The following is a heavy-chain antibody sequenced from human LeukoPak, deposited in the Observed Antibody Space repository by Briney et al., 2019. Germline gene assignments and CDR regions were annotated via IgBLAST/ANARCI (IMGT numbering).Heavy chain of an antibody. J-gene: IGHJ4*02. D-gene: IGHD3-9*01. CDR2: IYHSGST. Sequence: SETLSLTCAVSGGSISSSNWWSWVRQPPGKGLERIGEIYHSGSTNYNPSLKSRVTISVDKSKNQFSLKLSSVTAADTAVYYCARVHYDILTGTVNFDYWGQGTLVTVSS. CDR1: GGSISSSNW. V-gene: IGHV4-4*02. CDR3: ARVHYDILTGTVNFDY.